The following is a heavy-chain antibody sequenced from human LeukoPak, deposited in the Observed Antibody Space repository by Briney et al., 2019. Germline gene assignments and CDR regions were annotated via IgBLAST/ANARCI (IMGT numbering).Heavy chain of an antibody. CDR3: AADYGSGSYYNSLGY. V-gene: IGHV1-69*13. CDR1: GSTFSSYA. J-gene: IGHJ4*02. CDR2: IIPIFGTA. D-gene: IGHD3-10*01. Sequence: ASVKVSCKASGSTFSSYAISWVRQAPGQGLEWMGGIIPIFGTANYAQKFQGRVTITADESTSTAYMELSSLRSEDTAVYYCAADYGSGSYYNSLGYWGQGTLVTVSS.